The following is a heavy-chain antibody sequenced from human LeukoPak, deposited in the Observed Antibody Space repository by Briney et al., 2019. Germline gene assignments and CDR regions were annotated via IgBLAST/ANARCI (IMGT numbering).Heavy chain of an antibody. Sequence: SGPALVKPTQTLTLTCTFSGFSLRTSGMCVSWIRQPPGKALEWLARIDWDDDKYYSTSLKTRLTISKDTSKHQVVLTMTNMDPVDTATYYCARHIVGATTYYYYGMDVWGQGTTVTVSS. CDR3: ARHIVGATTYYYYGMDV. D-gene: IGHD1-26*01. CDR1: GFSLRTSGMC. V-gene: IGHV2-70*11. CDR2: IDWDDDK. J-gene: IGHJ6*02.